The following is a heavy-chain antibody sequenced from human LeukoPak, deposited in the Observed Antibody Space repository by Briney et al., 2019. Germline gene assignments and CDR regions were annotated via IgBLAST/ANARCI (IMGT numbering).Heavy chain of an antibody. CDR1: GFSFSSYG. D-gene: IGHD4-11*01. CDR2: IRSDGSNK. CDR3: ARGNMWDYRRYYYYMDV. V-gene: IGHV3-30*02. J-gene: IGHJ6*03. Sequence: GGSLRLSCAGSGFSFSSYGMHWVRQAPGKGLEWMAFIRSDGSNKYYADSVKGRFTISRDNSKNTLYLQMNSLRAEDTAVYYCARGNMWDYRRYYYYMDVWGKGTTVTVSS.